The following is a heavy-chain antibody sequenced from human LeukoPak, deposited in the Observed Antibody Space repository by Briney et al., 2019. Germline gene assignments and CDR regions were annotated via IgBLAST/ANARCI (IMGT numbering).Heavy chain of an antibody. CDR2: INPNSGGT. D-gene: IGHD6-13*01. Sequence: ASVKVSCKASGGTFSSYAISWVRQAPGQGLEWMGWINPNSGGTNYAQKFQGWVTMTRDTSISTAYMELSRLRSDDTAVYYCARTRGNIAAAGTGGDWDLDYWGQGTLVTVSS. CDR3: ARTRGNIAAAGTGGDWDLDY. J-gene: IGHJ4*02. V-gene: IGHV1-2*04. CDR1: GGTFSSYA.